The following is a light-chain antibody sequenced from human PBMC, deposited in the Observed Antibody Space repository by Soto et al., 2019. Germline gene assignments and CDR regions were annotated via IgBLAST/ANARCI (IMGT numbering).Light chain of an antibody. CDR2: EVN. CDR3: SSYRGTSTLV. CDR1: SSDVGAYNY. J-gene: IGLJ2*01. Sequence: QSVLTQPASVSGSPGQSITISCTGSSSDVGAYNYVSWYQQHPGKAPNLMIYEVNNRPSGVSDRFSGSKSGNTASLTISGLQTEDEADYYCSSYRGTSTLVFGGGTKLTVL. V-gene: IGLV2-14*01.